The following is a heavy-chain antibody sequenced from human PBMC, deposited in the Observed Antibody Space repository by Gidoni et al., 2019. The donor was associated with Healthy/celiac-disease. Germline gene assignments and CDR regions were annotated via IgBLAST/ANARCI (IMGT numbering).Heavy chain of an antibody. CDR1: GYTFTGYY. J-gene: IGHJ4*02. CDR3: ARWGGEPVRGVNGYYY. CDR2: INPNSGGT. Sequence: GASVKVSCKASGYTFTGYYMHWVRQAPGQGLEWMGWINPNSGGTNYAQKFQGWVTMTRDTSISTAYMELSRLRSDDTAVYYCARWGGEPVRGVNGYYYWGQGTLVTVSS. V-gene: IGHV1-2*04. D-gene: IGHD3-10*01.